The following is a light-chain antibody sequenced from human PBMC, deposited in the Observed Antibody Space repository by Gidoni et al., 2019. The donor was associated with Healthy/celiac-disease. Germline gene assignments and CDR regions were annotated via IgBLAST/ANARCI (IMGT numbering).Light chain of an antibody. V-gene: IGLV1-36*01. CDR1: SSNIGNNA. J-gene: IGLJ2*01. CDR2: YDD. CDR3: AAWDDSLNGQV. Sequence: QSVLPQPPSVSAAPRPRVTISCSGSSSNIGNNAVNWYQQLPGKAPKLLIYYDDLLPSGVSDRFSGSKSGTSASLAISGLQSEDEADYYCAAWDDSLNGQVFGGGTKLTVL.